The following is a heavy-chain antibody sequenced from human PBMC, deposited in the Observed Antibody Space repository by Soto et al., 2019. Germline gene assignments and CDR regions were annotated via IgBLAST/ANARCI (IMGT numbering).Heavy chain of an antibody. CDR2: MNPNSGNT. Sequence: ASVKVSCKASGYTFTSYDINWVRQATGQGLEWMGWMNPNSGNTGYAQKFQGRVTMTRNTSISTAYMELSSLRSEDTAVYYCARGLRAYYYDSRGLGYWGQGTLVTVSS. V-gene: IGHV1-8*01. CDR3: ARGLRAYYYDSRGLGY. CDR1: GYTFTSYD. J-gene: IGHJ4*02. D-gene: IGHD3-22*01.